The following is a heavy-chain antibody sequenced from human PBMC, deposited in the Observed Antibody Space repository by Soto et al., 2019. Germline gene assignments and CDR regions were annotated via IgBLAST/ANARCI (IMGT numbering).Heavy chain of an antibody. D-gene: IGHD2-2*01. J-gene: IGHJ5*02. CDR2: IWYDGSNK. CDR3: AREYCSSTSCLNWFDP. CDR1: GFTFSSYS. V-gene: IGHV3-33*08. Sequence: GGSLRLSCAASGFTFSSYSMNWVRQAPGKGLEWVAVIWYDGSNKYYADSVKGRFTISRDNSKNTLYLQMNSLRAEDTAVYYCAREYCSSTSCLNWFDPWGQGTLVTVSS.